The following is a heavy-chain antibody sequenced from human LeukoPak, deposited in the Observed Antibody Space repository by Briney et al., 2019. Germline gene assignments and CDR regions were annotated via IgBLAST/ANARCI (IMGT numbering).Heavy chain of an antibody. CDR3: ARDLWNFYDDSGYNRDFDS. CDR2: IGTYGGDA. Sequence: ASVKVSCKATSRISWVRQAPGQGLEWLGWIGTYGGDAYYAQKFQGRITVTTDTSTSTVYMELRNLRSDDTAVYYCARDLWNFYDDSGYNRDFDSWGQGTLVTVSS. D-gene: IGHD3-22*01. CDR1: TSR. V-gene: IGHV1-18*01. J-gene: IGHJ5*01.